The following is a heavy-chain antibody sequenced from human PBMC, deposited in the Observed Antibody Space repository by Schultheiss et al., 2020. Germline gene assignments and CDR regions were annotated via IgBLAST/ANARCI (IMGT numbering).Heavy chain of an antibody. Sequence: GGSLRLSCAASGFMFRSYGMIWVRQVAGKGLEWVSAISGSGGSTYYADSVKGRFTISRDNAKNSLYLQMNSLRAEDTAVYYCASEAKIFGVFLDDYWGQGTLVTVSS. CDR2: ISGSGGST. J-gene: IGHJ4*02. D-gene: IGHD3-3*01. CDR3: ASEAKIFGVFLDDY. V-gene: IGHV3-23*01. CDR1: GFMFRSYG.